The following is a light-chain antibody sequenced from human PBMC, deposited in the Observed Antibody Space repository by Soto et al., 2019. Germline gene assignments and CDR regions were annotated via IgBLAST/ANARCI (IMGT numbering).Light chain of an antibody. Sequence: QSVLTQPPSVSGSPGQSATISCTGTSSDVGSYNRVSWYQQPPGTAPKLKIYEVSNRPAGVPDRFSGSKSGNTASLTISGLQAEDEADYYCSSYASSSTYVFGTGTKVTVL. CDR3: SSYASSSTYV. CDR2: EVS. V-gene: IGLV2-18*02. CDR1: SSDVGSYNR. J-gene: IGLJ1*01.